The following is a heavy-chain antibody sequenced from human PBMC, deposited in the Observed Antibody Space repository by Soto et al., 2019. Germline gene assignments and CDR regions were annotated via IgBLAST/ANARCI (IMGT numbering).Heavy chain of an antibody. CDR2: IYSGGST. D-gene: IGHD2-2*01. J-gene: IGHJ3*02. V-gene: IGHV3-66*01. CDR1: GFTVSSNY. Sequence: GGSLRLSCAASGFTVSSNYMSWVRQAPGKGLEWVSVIYSGGSTYYADSVKGRFTISRDNSKNTLYLQMNSLRAEDTAVYYCGXXXXXGGYCSSTSSLCIPDAFDIWGQGTMVT. CDR3: GXXXXXGGYCSSTSSLCIPDAFDI.